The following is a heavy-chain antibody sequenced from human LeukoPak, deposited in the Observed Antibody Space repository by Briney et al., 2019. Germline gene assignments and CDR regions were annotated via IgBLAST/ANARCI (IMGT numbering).Heavy chain of an antibody. CDR2: ISAYNGNT. D-gene: IGHD2-2*01. Sequence: ASVTVSCKASGYTFTSYGISWVRQAPGQGLEWMGWISAYNGNTNYAQKLQGRVTMTTDTSTSTAYMELRSLRSDDTAVYYCARVEGVSCSSTSCFTPDFDYWGQGTLVTVSS. CDR3: ARVEGVSCSSTSCFTPDFDY. J-gene: IGHJ4*02. CDR1: GYTFTSYG. V-gene: IGHV1-18*01.